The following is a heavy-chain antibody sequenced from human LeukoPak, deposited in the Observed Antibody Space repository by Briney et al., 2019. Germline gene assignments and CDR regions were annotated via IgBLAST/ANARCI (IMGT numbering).Heavy chain of an antibody. J-gene: IGHJ4*02. CDR3: ARDGFLGPVTAYLDY. V-gene: IGHV3-74*01. CDR2: IKSDGSIT. D-gene: IGHD2-21*02. CDR1: GFTFSGYA. Sequence: GGSLRLSCAASGFTFSGYAMHWVRQAPGKGLVWVSRIKSDGSITRYADSVMGRFTISRDNARNTLFLEMNSLRAEDSAVYYCARDGFLGPVTAYLDYWGQGTPGTVSS.